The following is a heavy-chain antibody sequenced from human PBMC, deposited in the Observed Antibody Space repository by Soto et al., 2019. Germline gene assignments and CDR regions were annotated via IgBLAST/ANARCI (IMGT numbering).Heavy chain of an antibody. D-gene: IGHD3-10*01. J-gene: IGHJ5*02. V-gene: IGHV4-31*03. CDR1: GGSISSGGYY. Sequence: QVQLQESGPGLVKPSETLSLTCTVSGGSISSGGYYWSWIRQHPGKGLEWIGYIYYSGSTYYNPSLKSRVTISVDTSKNQFSRKLSSVTAADTAIYYCARDSPITMVGPGQNWFDPWGQGTLVTVSS. CDR2: IYYSGST. CDR3: ARDSPITMVGPGQNWFDP.